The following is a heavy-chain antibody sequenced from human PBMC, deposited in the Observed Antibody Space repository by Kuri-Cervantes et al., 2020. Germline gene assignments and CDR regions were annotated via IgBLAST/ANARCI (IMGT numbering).Heavy chain of an antibody. CDR3: AKGRYYYGSGSYAIPHSSYYYYMDV. J-gene: IGHJ6*03. Sequence: GESLKISCVASRFIFSDYYMSWIRQAPGEGLEWIAYISNNGNTIYYADSVKGRFTISRDNAKNSLYLQMNSLRAEDTAVYYCAKGRYYYGSGSYAIPHSSYYYYMDVWGKGTTVTVSS. D-gene: IGHD3-10*01. CDR2: ISNNGNTI. CDR1: RFIFSDYY. V-gene: IGHV3-11*01.